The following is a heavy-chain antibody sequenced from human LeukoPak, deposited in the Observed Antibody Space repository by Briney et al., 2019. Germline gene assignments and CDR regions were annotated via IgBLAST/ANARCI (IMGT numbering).Heavy chain of an antibody. CDR2: IYYSGST. J-gene: IGHJ4*02. Sequence: SETLSLTCTVSGASITSGGYYWSWIRQPPGKGLEWIGYIYYSGSTNYNPSLKSRVTIQVDTSKNQFSLKLTSVTAADTAVYYCAREGYSYGSKYFDCWGQGTLVTVSS. CDR3: AREGYSYGSKYFDC. V-gene: IGHV4-61*08. D-gene: IGHD5-18*01. CDR1: GASITSGGYY.